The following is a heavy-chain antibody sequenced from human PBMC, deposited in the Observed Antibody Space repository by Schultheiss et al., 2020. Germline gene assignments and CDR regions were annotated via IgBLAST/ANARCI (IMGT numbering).Heavy chain of an antibody. CDR2: IYYSVST. J-gene: IGHJ4*02. CDR1: GGSLSSYY. CDR3: ARRTAIEYSSSYNFDY. V-gene: IGHV4-59*08. Sequence: SETLSLTCTVSGGSLSSYYWIWIRQPPGKGLEWIGYIYYSVSTNYNPSLKSRVTISVDTSKNQFSLKLSSVTAADTAVYYCARRTAIEYSSSYNFDYWGQGTLVTVSS. D-gene: IGHD6-13*01.